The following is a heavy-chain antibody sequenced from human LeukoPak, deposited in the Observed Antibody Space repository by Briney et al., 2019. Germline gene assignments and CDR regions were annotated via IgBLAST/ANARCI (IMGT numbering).Heavy chain of an antibody. D-gene: IGHD6-19*01. CDR3: ARDRGSGWFDY. Sequence: SETLSLTCAVYGGSFSGYYWSGIRQPPGKGLEWIGEINHSGSTNYNPSLKSRVTISVDTSKNQFSLKLSSVTAADTAVYYCARDRGSGWFDYWGQGTLVTVSS. V-gene: IGHV4-34*01. J-gene: IGHJ4*02. CDR1: GGSFSGYY. CDR2: INHSGST.